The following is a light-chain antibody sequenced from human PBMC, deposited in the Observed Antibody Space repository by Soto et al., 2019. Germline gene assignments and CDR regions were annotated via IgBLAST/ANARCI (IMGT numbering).Light chain of an antibody. CDR2: YDS. CDR1: NIGSKS. J-gene: IGLJ3*02. V-gene: IGLV3-21*04. CDR3: QVWDSSSAPWV. Sequence: SYELTQPPSVSVATGKTARITCGGNNIGSKSVHWYQQKPGQAPVLVIYYDSDRPSGIPERFSGSNSGNTATLTISRVEAGDEADYYCQVWDSSSAPWVFGGGTKLTVL.